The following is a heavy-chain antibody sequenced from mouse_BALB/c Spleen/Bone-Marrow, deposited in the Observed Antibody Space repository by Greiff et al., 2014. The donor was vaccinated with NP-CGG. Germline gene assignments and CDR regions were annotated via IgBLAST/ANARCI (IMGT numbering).Heavy chain of an antibody. Sequence: VQLQQSGAEFVMPGASVKMSCKASGFTFTDKWMHWVKQRPGRGLEWIGVIDTADSYINYNQKFKGKASLTVDASSSTAYMHLSSLTSDDSAVYYCARGGHDFSLDYWGQGTSVIVSS. CDR1: GFTFTDKW. CDR2: IDTADSYI. V-gene: IGHV1-69*01. D-gene: IGHD2-4*01. CDR3: ARGGHDFSLDY. J-gene: IGHJ4*01.